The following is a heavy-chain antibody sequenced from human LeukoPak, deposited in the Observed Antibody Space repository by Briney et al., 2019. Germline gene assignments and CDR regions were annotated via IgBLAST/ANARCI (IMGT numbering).Heavy chain of an antibody. CDR3: ARLTSSSSGSSFDY. CDR1: GGSISSYY. J-gene: IGHJ4*02. CDR2: IYYSGST. Sequence: PSETLSLTCTVSGGSISSYYWSWIRQPPGKGLEWIGYIYYSGSTNYNPSLKSRVTILVDTSKNQFSLKLSSVTAADTAVYYCARLTSSSSGSSFDYWGQGTLVTVSS. D-gene: IGHD6-13*01. V-gene: IGHV4-59*08.